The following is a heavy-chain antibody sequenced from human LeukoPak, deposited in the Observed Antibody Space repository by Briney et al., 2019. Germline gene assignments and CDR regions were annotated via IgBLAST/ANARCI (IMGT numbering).Heavy chain of an antibody. J-gene: IGHJ4*02. CDR2: IRSKANSYAT. Sequence: GGSLKLSCAASGFTFSGSAMHWVRQASGKGLEWVGRIRSKANSYATAYAASVKGRFTISRDDSKNTAYLQTNSLKTEDTAVYYCTRYHCSSTSCYPFGDYWGQGTLVTVSS. D-gene: IGHD2-2*01. CDR3: TRYHCSSTSCYPFGDY. CDR1: GFTFSGSA. V-gene: IGHV3-73*01.